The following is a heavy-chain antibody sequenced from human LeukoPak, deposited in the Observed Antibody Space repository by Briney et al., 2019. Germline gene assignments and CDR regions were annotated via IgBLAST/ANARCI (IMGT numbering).Heavy chain of an antibody. Sequence: GGSLRLSCAASGFTFSSYAMSWVRQAPGKGLEWVSGISGSGGSTYYADSVKGRFTISRDNSKNTLYLQMNSLRAEDTAVHYCAKLFRLIVGATGYFDYWGQGTLVTVSS. CDR1: GFTFSSYA. CDR3: AKLFRLIVGATGYFDY. D-gene: IGHD1-26*01. J-gene: IGHJ4*02. CDR2: ISGSGGST. V-gene: IGHV3-23*01.